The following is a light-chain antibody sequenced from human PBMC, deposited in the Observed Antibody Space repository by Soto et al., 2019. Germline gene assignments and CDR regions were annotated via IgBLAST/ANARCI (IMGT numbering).Light chain of an antibody. Sequence: DIVMTQSPDSLAVSLGERATINCKSSQGVLYSSSNKNYLAWYQQKPGQPPKLLIYWASTRESGVPDRFSGSGSGTDFTLTISSLQAEDVAIYYCQQYYSTPQTFAQGTKLEIK. CDR1: QGVLYSSSNKNY. J-gene: IGKJ2*01. CDR3: QQYYSTPQT. CDR2: WAS. V-gene: IGKV4-1*01.